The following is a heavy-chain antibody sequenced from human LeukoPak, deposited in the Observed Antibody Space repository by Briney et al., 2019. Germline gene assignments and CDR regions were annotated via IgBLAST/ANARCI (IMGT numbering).Heavy chain of an antibody. CDR1: GGSISSGSYY. J-gene: IGHJ6*02. CDR3: ARDGSYYYGSGSYKYYYGMDV. D-gene: IGHD3-10*01. CDR2: IYTSGST. Sequence: SETLSLTCTVSGGSISSGSYYWSWIRQPAGKALEWIGRIYTSGSTNYNPSLKSRVTISVDTSKNQFSLKLSSVTAADTAVYYCARDGSYYYGSGSYKYYYGMDVWGQGTTVTVSS. V-gene: IGHV4-61*02.